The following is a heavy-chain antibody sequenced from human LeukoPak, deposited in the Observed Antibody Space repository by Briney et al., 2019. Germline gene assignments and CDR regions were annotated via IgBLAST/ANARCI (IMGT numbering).Heavy chain of an antibody. CDR1: GFTLSSNY. CDR3: ARRIQYYYDSSGSGAFDI. V-gene: IGHV3-66*02. J-gene: IGHJ3*02. CDR2: IYGGGST. Sequence: GGSLRLSCEASGFTLSSNYMSWVRQAPGTGLEWVSVIYGGGSTYYADSVQGRFTISRDNSRNTLYLQMNSLRTEDTAVYYCARRIQYYYDSSGSGAFDIWGQGTMVTVSS. D-gene: IGHD3-22*01.